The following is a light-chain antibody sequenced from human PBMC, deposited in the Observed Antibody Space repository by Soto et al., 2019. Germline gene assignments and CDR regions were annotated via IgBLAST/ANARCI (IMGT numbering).Light chain of an antibody. CDR2: LGS. CDR1: QSLLHSNGYNY. J-gene: IGKJ1*01. CDR3: MHALQTLSRT. Sequence: DIVMTQSPLSLPVTPGEPASISCRSSQSLLHSNGYNYLDWYLQKPGQSPQLLIYLGSNRASGVPDRFSGSGSGTDFTLKISRVEAEDVEVYYCMHALQTLSRTFGQGTKVDIK. V-gene: IGKV2-28*01.